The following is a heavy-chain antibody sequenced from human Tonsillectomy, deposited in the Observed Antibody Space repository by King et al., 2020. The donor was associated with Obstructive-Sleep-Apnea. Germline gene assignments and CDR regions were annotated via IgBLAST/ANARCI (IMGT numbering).Heavy chain of an antibody. V-gene: IGHV4-39*07. J-gene: IGHJ6*02. CDR3: AREGDIVVVPAANMDV. CDR2: IYYSGST. D-gene: IGHD2-2*01. CDR1: GGSISSSSYY. Sequence: QLQESGPGLVKPSETLSLTCTVSGGSISSSSYYWGWIRQPPGKGLEWIGSIYYSGSTYYNPSLKSRVTISVDTSKNQFSLKLSSVTATDTAVDYCAREGDIVVVPAANMDVWGQGTTVTVSS.